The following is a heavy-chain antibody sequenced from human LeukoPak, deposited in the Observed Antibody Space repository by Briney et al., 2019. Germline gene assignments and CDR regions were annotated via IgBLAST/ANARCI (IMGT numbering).Heavy chain of an antibody. Sequence: PSETLSLTCAVYGGSFSGYYWSWIRQPPGKGLEWIGEINHSGSTNYNPSLKSRVTISVDTSKNQFSLKLSSVTAADTAVYYCARGSGIAAAGTGWFDPWGQGTLVTVSS. CDR1: GGSFSGYY. V-gene: IGHV4-34*01. CDR2: INHSGST. CDR3: ARGSGIAAAGTGWFDP. J-gene: IGHJ5*02. D-gene: IGHD6-13*01.